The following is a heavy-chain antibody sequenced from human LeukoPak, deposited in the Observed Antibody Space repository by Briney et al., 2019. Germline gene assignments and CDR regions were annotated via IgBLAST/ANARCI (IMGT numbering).Heavy chain of an antibody. D-gene: IGHD2-15*01. CDR2: IKKDGSEK. CDR3: VRDVSDENDSASRIHLDS. CDR1: GFTFSNYW. Sequence: GGSLRLSCAASGFTFSNYWMTWVRQAPRKGLEWVANIKKDGSEKHYVDSVKGRFAISRDNARNSLFLQMNSLRAEDTAIYYCVRDVSDENDSASRIHLDSWGQGTLVSVSS. V-gene: IGHV3-7*01. J-gene: IGHJ4*02.